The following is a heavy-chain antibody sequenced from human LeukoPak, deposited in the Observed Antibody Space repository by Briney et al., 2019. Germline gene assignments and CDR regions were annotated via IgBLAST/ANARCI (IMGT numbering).Heavy chain of an antibody. D-gene: IGHD3-22*01. V-gene: IGHV4-39*07. J-gene: IGHJ4*02. Sequence: SETLSLTCTVSTDSISGSSYYWGWIRQPPGKGLEWIGRIYTSGSTNYNPSLKSRVTISVDTSKNQFSLRLNSVTATDTAMYYCARGPYSYDSSGCFDYWGQGALVTVSS. CDR3: ARGPYSYDSSGCFDY. CDR1: TDSISGSSYY. CDR2: IYTSGST.